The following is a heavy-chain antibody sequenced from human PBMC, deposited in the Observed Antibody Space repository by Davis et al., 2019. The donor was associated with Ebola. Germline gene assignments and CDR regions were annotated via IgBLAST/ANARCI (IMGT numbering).Heavy chain of an antibody. CDR1: GGSISSSSYY. CDR3: ARARVATILVNYHYYGMDF. V-gene: IGHV4-39*01. J-gene: IGHJ6*04. CDR2: IYYSGST. Sequence: MPSETLSLTCTVSGGSISSSSYYWGWIRQPPGKGLEWIGSIYYSGSTYYNSSLKSRVTISVDTSKNQFSLKLSSVTAADTAVYYCARARVATILVNYHYYGMDFWGKGTTVTVSS. D-gene: IGHD5-12*01.